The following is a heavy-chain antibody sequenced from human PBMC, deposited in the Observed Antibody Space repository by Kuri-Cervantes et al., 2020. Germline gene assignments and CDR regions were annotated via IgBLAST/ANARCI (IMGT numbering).Heavy chain of an antibody. D-gene: IGHD5-18*01. CDR1: GFTFSYYA. V-gene: IGHV3-30*09. J-gene: IGHJ4*02. CDR3: ARDGDTALVRVWFDY. CDR2: TSYNGGDK. Sequence: GGSLRLSCAASGFTFSYYAMHWVRQAPGKGLEWVAVTSYNGGDKYYADSVKGRFAISRDNSKNTLYLQMNSLRAEDTAVYYCARDGDTALVRVWFDYWGQGTLVTVSS.